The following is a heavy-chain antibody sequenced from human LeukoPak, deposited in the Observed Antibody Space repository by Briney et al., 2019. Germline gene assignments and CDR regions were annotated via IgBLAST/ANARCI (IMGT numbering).Heavy chain of an antibody. Sequence: GASVKVSCKASGYTFNGYYIHWVRQAPGQGLEWMGWINPNSGGTNYAQKFQGRVTMTRDTSISTAYMELSSLRSEDTAVYYCAKDRSFGGYGPFDYWGQGTLVTVSS. D-gene: IGHD5-12*01. CDR1: GYTFNGYY. J-gene: IGHJ4*02. CDR2: INPNSGGT. V-gene: IGHV1-2*02. CDR3: AKDRSFGGYGPFDY.